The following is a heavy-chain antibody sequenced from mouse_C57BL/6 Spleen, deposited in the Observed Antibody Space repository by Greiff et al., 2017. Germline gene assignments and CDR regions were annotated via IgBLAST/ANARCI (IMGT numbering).Heavy chain of an antibody. CDR2: INPGSGGT. Sequence: VQLQQSGAELVRPGTSVKVSCKASGYAFTNYLIEWVKQRPGQGLEWIGVINPGSGGTNYNEKFKGKATLTADKSSSTAYMQLSSLTSEDSAVYFCARDHYGSRIFDYWGQGTTLTVSS. J-gene: IGHJ2*01. CDR3: ARDHYGSRIFDY. D-gene: IGHD1-1*01. V-gene: IGHV1-54*01. CDR1: GYAFTNYL.